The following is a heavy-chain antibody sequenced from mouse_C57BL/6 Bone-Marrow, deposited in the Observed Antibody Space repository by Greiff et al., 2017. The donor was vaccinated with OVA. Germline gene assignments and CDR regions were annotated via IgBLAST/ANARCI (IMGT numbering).Heavy chain of an antibody. CDR3: ARETGGAFDY. CDR1: GYTFTSYW. J-gene: IGHJ2*01. CDR2: IDPSDSDT. Sequence: QVQLQQPGAELVRPGSSVKLSCKASGYTFTSYWMHWVKQRPIQGLEWIGNIDPSDSDTHYNQKFKDKATLTVDKSSSTAYMQLSSLTSEDAAVYYCARETGGAFDYWGQGTTLTVSS. V-gene: IGHV1-52*01.